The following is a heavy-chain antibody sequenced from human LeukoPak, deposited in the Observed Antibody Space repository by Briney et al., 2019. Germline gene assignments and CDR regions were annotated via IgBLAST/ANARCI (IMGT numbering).Heavy chain of an antibody. J-gene: IGHJ4*02. D-gene: IGHD2-21*02. CDR1: GFTFSSYE. CDR3: ARHSACCGGDCQKFDY. Sequence: GGSLRLSCAASGFTFSSYEMNWVRQAPGKGLEWVSYISSSGTTIYYADSVKGPFTISRDNAKNSLYLQMNSLRAEDTAVYYCARHSACCGGDCQKFDYWGQGTLVTVSS. CDR2: ISSSGTTI. V-gene: IGHV3-48*03.